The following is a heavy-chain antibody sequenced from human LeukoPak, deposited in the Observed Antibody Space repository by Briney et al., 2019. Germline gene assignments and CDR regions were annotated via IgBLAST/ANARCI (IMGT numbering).Heavy chain of an antibody. J-gene: IGHJ4*02. CDR1: GGSISSGSYY. Sequence: SQTLSLTCTVSGGSISSGSYYWSWIRQPAGKGLERIGRIYTSGSTNYNPSLKSRVTISVDTSKNRFSLNRSSVTAADTAMYYCARDVGGGDCYRGVCFDYWGQGTLVTVSS. CDR3: ARDVGGGDCYRGVCFDY. D-gene: IGHD2-21*02. CDR2: IYTSGST. V-gene: IGHV4-61*02.